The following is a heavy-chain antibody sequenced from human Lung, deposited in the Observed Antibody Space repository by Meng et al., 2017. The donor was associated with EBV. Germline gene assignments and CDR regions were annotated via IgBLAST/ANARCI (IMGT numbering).Heavy chain of an antibody. CDR3: ARVEVGITSGDY. CDR1: GYTFTNYG. J-gene: IGHJ4*02. V-gene: IGHV1-18*01. CDR2: ISAYNGDT. Sequence: QAQLVQSGGEVKKPGASVKVSCKASGYTFTNYGITWVRQAPGQGLEWMGWISAYNGDTNYAQTLQGRVTITADKSTSTAYMELSSLRSDDTAVYYCARVEVGITSGDYWGQGTLVTSPQ. D-gene: IGHD1-26*01.